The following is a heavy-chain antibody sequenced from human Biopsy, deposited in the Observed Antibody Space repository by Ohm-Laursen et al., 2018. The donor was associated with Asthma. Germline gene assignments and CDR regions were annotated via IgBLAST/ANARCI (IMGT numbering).Heavy chain of an antibody. J-gene: IGHJ6*02. CDR2: ISYDGRNT. CDR1: GFTFDNYT. Sequence: SSLRLSCTASGFTFDNYTMHWVRQAPGKGLEWVTIISYDGRNTYYADSVEGRFTISRDNSKNTLFLQMSSLRPEDTAVYYCARGGLHYYEYYGMDVWSQGTTVTVSS. D-gene: IGHD2-21*02. CDR3: ARGGLHYYEYYGMDV. V-gene: IGHV3-30*04.